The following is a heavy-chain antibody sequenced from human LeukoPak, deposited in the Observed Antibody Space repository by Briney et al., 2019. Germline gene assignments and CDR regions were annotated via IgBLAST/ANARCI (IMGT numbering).Heavy chain of an antibody. V-gene: IGHV4-34*01. J-gene: IGHJ5*02. CDR1: GASFNDYY. Sequence: SKTLSLTCAVYGASFNDYYWSWIRHSPTKGLEWIGEVNHRGSAKYDPSLKSRVTISADKSKNQFFLRLSPVAAADSGVYYCARERASNNHDNWFDPWGQGTLVTVSS. CDR3: ARERASNNHDNWFDP. CDR2: VNHRGSA.